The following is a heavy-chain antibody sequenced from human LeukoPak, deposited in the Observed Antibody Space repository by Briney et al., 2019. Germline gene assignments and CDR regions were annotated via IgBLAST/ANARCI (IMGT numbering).Heavy chain of an antibody. CDR2: IYSGGST. CDR1: GFTVSSNY. J-gene: IGHJ4*02. Sequence: PGGSLRLSCAASGFTVSSNYMSWVRQAPGKGLEWVSVIYSGGSTYYADSVKGRFTISRDNSKNTLYLQMNSLRAEDTAVYYCAKGLRPRIQLWLDYWGQGTLVTVSS. D-gene: IGHD5-18*01. V-gene: IGHV3-66*02. CDR3: AKGLRPRIQLWLDY.